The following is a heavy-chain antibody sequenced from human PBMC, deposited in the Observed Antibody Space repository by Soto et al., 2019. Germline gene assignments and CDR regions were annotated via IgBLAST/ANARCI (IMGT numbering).Heavy chain of an antibody. D-gene: IGHD3-22*01. CDR1: GGSISRGGYS. CDR2: IYHSGST. CDR3: ARGNSSGYYYGNTLFDY. J-gene: IGHJ4*02. V-gene: IGHV4-30-2*01. Sequence: SETLSLTCAVSGGSISRGGYSGSWIRHPPGKGLEWIGYIYHSGSTYYNPSLKSRVTTSVDRSKNQFSLKLSSVTAAATAVDYCARGNSSGYYYGNTLFDYWGKGTLVTVSS.